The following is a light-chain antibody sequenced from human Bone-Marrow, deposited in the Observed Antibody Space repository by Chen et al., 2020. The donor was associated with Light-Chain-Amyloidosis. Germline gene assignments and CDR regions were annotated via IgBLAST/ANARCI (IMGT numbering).Light chain of an antibody. CDR2: DDS. V-gene: IGLV3-21*02. J-gene: IGLJ3*02. CDR3: QVWDRSSDRPV. CDR1: NIGSTS. Sequence: SYVLTQSSSVSVAPGQTATIACGGNNIGSTSVHWYQQTPGQGPLLVVYDDSDRHSGIPERLSGSNSGNTATLTISRVEAGDEADDYCQVWDRSSDRPVFGGGTKLTVL.